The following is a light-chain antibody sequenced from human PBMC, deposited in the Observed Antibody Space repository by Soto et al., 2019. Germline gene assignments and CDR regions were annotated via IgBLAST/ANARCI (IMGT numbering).Light chain of an antibody. V-gene: IGKV3-20*01. CDR2: GAS. J-gene: IGKJ1*01. CDR1: QRVSSY. CDR3: QQFSSTPSWT. Sequence: EIVLPQSPATLSLSPGESSPLSCRASQRVSSYLAWYQQKPGQAPRLLIYGASSRATGIPDRFSGSGSGTDFTLTIRRMEPEDFAVYYCQQFSSTPSWTFGQGNKVAIK.